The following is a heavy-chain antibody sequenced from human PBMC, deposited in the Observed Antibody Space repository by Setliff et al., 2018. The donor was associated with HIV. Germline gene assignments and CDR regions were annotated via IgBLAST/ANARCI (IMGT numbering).Heavy chain of an antibody. CDR3: ARRSPGGGYYMDV. J-gene: IGHJ6*03. CDR2: IYYSGNP. CDR1: GGSISSGYYY. V-gene: IGHV4-31*03. D-gene: IGHD3-16*01. Sequence: SETLSLTCTVSGGSISSGYYYWSWIRQHPGKGLEWIGYIYYSGNPFYNPSLRSRVTISLDTSKNQFSLKLSSVTAADTAVYYCARRSPGGGYYMDVWGKGTTVTVSS.